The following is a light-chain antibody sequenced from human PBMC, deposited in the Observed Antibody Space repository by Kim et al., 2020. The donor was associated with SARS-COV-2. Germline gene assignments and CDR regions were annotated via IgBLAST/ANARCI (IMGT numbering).Light chain of an antibody. CDR1: QSVSTN. V-gene: IGKV3-15*01. CDR3: QQYNDWPLP. CDR2: DAS. J-gene: IGKJ4*01. Sequence: VYPGARATLSCRASQSVSTNLAWYQHKPGQPPRLLIYDASTRATGIPVRFSGSGSGTEFTLTISSLQSEDFAIYYCQQYNDWPLPFGGGTKVDIK.